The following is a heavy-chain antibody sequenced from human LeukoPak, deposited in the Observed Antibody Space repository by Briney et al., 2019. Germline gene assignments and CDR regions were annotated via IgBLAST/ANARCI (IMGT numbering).Heavy chain of an antibody. CDR2: ISAYNVNT. Sequence: VASVKVSCKASGYTFTSYGISWVRQAPGQGLEWMGWISAYNVNTNYAQNLQGRVTMTTDTSTSTAYMELRSLRSADTAVYYCARGSYPDCTNGVCPFDYWGQGTLVTVSS. CDR3: ARGSYPDCTNGVCPFDY. J-gene: IGHJ4*02. V-gene: IGHV1-18*01. D-gene: IGHD2-8*01. CDR1: GYTFTSYG.